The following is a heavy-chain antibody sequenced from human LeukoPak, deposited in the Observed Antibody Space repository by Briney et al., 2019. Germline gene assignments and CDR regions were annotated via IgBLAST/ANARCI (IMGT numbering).Heavy chain of an antibody. CDR3: AARNRDSIAARLGGYYYYYMDV. D-gene: IGHD6-6*01. J-gene: IGHJ6*03. CDR2: INPNSGGT. CDR1: GYIFTEYY. Sequence: GASVKVSCKASGYIFTEYYMHWVRQAPGQGLEWMGWINPNSGGTNYAQKFQGRVTMTRDTSISTAYMELSRLRSDDTAVYYCAARNRDSIAARLGGYYYYYMDVWGKGTTVTVSS. V-gene: IGHV1-2*02.